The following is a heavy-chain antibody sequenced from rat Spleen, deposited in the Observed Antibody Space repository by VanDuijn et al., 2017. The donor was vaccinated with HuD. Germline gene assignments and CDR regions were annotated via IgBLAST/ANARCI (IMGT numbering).Heavy chain of an antibody. Sequence: EVQLVESGGGLVQPGRSLKLSCAASGFTFSDYNMAWVRQAPKKGLEWVATIDYDVNSIYYRDSVKGRFTISRDNAKNSLYLQMDSLRSEDTATYYCARRHYGYTDYFDYWGQGVMVTVSS. CDR3: ARRHYGYTDYFDY. D-gene: IGHD1-9*01. CDR1: GFTFSDYN. CDR2: IDYDVNSI. J-gene: IGHJ2*01. V-gene: IGHV5-7*01.